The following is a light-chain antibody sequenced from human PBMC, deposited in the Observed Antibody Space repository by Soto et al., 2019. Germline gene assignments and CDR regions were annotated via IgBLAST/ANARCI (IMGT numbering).Light chain of an antibody. CDR1: SSDVVGYNY. V-gene: IGLV2-14*01. J-gene: IGLJ1*01. CDR3: SSYTSSSTPRYV. Sequence: LTQPASVSGSPGQSITISCTGTSSDVVGYNYVSWYQQHPGKAPKLMIYDVSNRPSGVSNCFSGSKSGNTASLTISGLQAEDEADYYCSSYTSSSTPRYVFGTGTKVTVL. CDR2: DVS.